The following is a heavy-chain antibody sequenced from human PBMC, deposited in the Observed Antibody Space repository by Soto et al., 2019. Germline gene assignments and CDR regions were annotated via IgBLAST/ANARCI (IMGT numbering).Heavy chain of an antibody. D-gene: IGHD5-18*01. CDR2: INSDGSST. CDR3: ARAYPEWILVPYYFDY. Sequence: PGGSLRLSCAASGFTFSSYWMHWVRQAPGKGLVWVSRINSDGSSTSYADSVKGRFTISRDNAKNTLYLQMNSLRAEDTAVYYCARAYPEWILVPYYFDYWGQGTLVTVSS. V-gene: IGHV3-74*01. J-gene: IGHJ4*02. CDR1: GFTFSSYW.